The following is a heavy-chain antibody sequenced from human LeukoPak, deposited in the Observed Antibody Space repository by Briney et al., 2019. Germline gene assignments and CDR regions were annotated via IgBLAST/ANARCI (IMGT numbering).Heavy chain of an antibody. J-gene: IGHJ4*02. CDR1: GYTFTGYY. CDR3: ARPQNYYDSSGYQAY. V-gene: IGHV1-2*02. Sequence: ASVKVSCKASGYTFTGYYMHWVRQAPGQGLEWMGWINPNSGGTNYAQKFQGRVTMTRATSISTAYMELSRLRSDDTAVYYCARPQNYYDSSGYQAYWGQGTLVTVSS. D-gene: IGHD3-22*01. CDR2: INPNSGGT.